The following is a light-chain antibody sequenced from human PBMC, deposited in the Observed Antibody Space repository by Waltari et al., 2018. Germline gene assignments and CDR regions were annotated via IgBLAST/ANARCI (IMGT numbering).Light chain of an antibody. J-gene: IGKJ1*01. V-gene: IGKV1-6*01. CDR3: LQNYNYPRT. CDR1: KGLNND. CDR2: STS. Sequence: AIQVTQSPSSLSASVGDRVPITCRASKGLNNDLGWYQHKPGKAPRLRIDSTSTLQSGVPSRFSGNGSVTFYTLTINNLQPEDVATYYCLQNYNYPRTFGQGTKVEI.